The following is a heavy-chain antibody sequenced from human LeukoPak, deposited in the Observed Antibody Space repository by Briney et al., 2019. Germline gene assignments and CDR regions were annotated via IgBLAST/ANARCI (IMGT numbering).Heavy chain of an antibody. Sequence: GESLKISCKGSGYSFTSYWIGWVRQTPGKGLEWMGIIYPGDSDTRYSPSFQGQVTISADKSISTAYLQWSSLKASDTAMYYCARRAHPGRDGYNYYYYYMDVWGKGTTVTVSS. CDR2: IYPGDSDT. J-gene: IGHJ6*03. V-gene: IGHV5-51*01. CDR1: GYSFTSYW. D-gene: IGHD5-24*01. CDR3: ARRAHPGRDGYNYYYYYMDV.